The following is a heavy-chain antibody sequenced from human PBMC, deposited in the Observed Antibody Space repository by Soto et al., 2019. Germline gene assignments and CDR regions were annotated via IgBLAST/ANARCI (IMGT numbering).Heavy chain of an antibody. Sequence: VQLVESGGGVVQPGRSLRLSCAASGFTFSSYGMHWVRQAPGKGLEWVAVISYDGSNKYYADSVKGRFTISRDNSKNTLYLQMNSLRAEDTAVYYCANGYSSGWYVGYWGQGTLVTVSS. D-gene: IGHD6-19*01. CDR3: ANGYSSGWYVGY. CDR2: ISYDGSNK. V-gene: IGHV3-30*18. CDR1: GFTFSSYG. J-gene: IGHJ4*02.